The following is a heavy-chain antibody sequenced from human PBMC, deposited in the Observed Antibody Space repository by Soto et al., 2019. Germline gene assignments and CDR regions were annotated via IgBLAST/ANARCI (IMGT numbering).Heavy chain of an antibody. Sequence: QVQLQESGPGLVKPSQTLSLTCTVSGGSISSGGYYWSWIRQHAGKGLEWIGYIYYTGSTYYNPSLKSRVTISVDTSKNQFSLKLNTVTAADTAVYYCARAIGSLGELNDAFDIWGQGTMVSVSS. V-gene: IGHV4-31*03. CDR2: IYYTGST. D-gene: IGHD3-16*01. CDR1: GGSISSGGYY. J-gene: IGHJ3*02. CDR3: ARAIGSLGELNDAFDI.